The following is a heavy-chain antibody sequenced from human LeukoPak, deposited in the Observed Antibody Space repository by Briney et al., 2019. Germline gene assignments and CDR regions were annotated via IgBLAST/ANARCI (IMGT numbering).Heavy chain of an antibody. CDR3: AVVVVPAAVDY. D-gene: IGHD2-2*01. J-gene: IGHJ4*02. CDR1: GLTFSSSW. V-gene: IGHV3-7*01. Sequence: GGSLRLSCAVSGLTFSSSWMDWVRQAPGKGLEWVASVNPDGIKRYSADSVKGRFTISRDNARNSLYLQMDSLRVEDTAFYYCAVVVVPAAVDYWGQGTLVTVSS. CDR2: VNPDGIKR.